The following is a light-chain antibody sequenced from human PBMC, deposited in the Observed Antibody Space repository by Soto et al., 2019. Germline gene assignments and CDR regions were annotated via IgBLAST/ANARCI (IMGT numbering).Light chain of an antibody. CDR3: QLYGSSPPKYT. V-gene: IGKV3-20*01. CDR1: QSVSSTY. J-gene: IGKJ2*01. CDR2: GAS. Sequence: EIVLTQSPGTLSLSPGERATLSCRASQSVSSTYLAWYHQKPGQAPRLLIYGASSRATGIPDRFSDSGSGTDFTLTISRLEPEDFAVYYCQLYGSSPPKYTFGQGTKLEIK.